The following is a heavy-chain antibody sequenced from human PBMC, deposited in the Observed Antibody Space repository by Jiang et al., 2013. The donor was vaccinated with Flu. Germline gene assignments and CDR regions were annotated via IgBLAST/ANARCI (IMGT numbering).Heavy chain of an antibody. CDR2: INPPDGGT. Sequence: SGAEVKRPGASVRLSCQASGYTVVSNYIHWVRQAPGQAPGQGLEWMGLINPPDGGTTYAQKFQGRVTMTRDTSTGTFYMVLSSLRSEDTAVYYCARVPTPYDYDPSTGYPHYFDYWAREPNSPSPQ. CDR1: GYTVVSNY. V-gene: IGHV1-46*01. J-gene: IGHJ4*02. D-gene: IGHD3/OR15-3a*01. CDR3: ARVPTPYDYDPSTGYPHYFDY.